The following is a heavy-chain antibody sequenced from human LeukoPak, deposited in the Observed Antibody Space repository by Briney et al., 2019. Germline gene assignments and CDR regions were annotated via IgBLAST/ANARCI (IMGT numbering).Heavy chain of an antibody. Sequence: GGSLRLSCAPSGFTFSNYAMDWVRRAPGKGLEWVAAISGSGTVTYYVDSVKGRFTISRDNSKKTLNLQMNSLRVDDTAVYYCAKGHSSWDYHGVDVWGQGTTVTVSS. J-gene: IGHJ6*02. CDR3: AKGHSSWDYHGVDV. CDR2: ISGSGTVT. V-gene: IGHV3-23*01. D-gene: IGHD6-13*01. CDR1: GFTFSNYA.